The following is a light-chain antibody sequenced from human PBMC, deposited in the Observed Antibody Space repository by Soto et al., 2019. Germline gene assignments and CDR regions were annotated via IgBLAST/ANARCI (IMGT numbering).Light chain of an antibody. Sequence: EIVLTQSPGTLSLSPGDRATLSCRASQTVSSTYFAWYQQKPGQAPRLLIYGASSRETGIPDTFSGSGSGTDFTLTISRLEPEDLAVYYCQQYDSSPYTFGQGTRLEIK. J-gene: IGKJ2*01. V-gene: IGKV3-20*01. CDR3: QQYDSSPYT. CDR2: GAS. CDR1: QTVSSTY.